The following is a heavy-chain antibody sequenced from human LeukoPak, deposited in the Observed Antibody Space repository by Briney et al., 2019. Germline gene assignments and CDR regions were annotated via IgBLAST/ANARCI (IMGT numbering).Heavy chain of an antibody. CDR3: AKEGY. J-gene: IGHJ4*02. V-gene: IGHV3-7*01. Sequence: WGSLRLSCAASGVSFSRVWMSWVRQAPGKGPEWVASIKLDGSEKYYVDSVTGRFTISRDNAKNSLYLQMNTLRAEDTAVYYCAKEGYWGQGTLVTVSS. CDR1: GVSFSRVW. CDR2: IKLDGSEK.